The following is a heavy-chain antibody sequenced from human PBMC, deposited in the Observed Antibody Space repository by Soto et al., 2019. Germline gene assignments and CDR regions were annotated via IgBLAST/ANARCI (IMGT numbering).Heavy chain of an antibody. CDR2: IIPIHGIA. V-gene: IGHV1-69*02. D-gene: IGHD2-2*01. Sequence: QVQLVQSGAEVKKPGSSVKVSCTASGGTFSSYTISWVRQAPGQGLEWMGRIIPIHGIANYAQQFQGRVTITADKSTSTAYMVLRSLRSEDTAVYYCARVRAGYCRSPSCSPEGPADWYFDLWGRGHLVTVSS. J-gene: IGHJ2*01. CDR3: ARVRAGYCRSPSCSPEGPADWYFDL. CDR1: GGTFSSYT.